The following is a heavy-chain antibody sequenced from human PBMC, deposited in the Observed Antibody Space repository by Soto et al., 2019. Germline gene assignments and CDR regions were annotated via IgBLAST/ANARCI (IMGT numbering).Heavy chain of an antibody. CDR1: GYTFTSYG. Sequence: QVQLVQSGAEVKKPGASVKVSCKASGYTFTSYGISWVRQAPGQGLEWMGWISAYNGNTNYAQKLQGRVTMTTDASTSTAYMELRSLRSDDTAVYYCARDKYGYSYGFWFDPWGQGTLVTVSS. CDR2: ISAYNGNT. CDR3: ARDKYGYSYGFWFDP. J-gene: IGHJ5*02. V-gene: IGHV1-18*01. D-gene: IGHD5-18*01.